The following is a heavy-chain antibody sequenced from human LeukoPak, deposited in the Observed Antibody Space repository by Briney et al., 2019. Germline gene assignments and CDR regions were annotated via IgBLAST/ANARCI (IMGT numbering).Heavy chain of an antibody. Sequence: GGSLRLSCAASGFPFSSHSMNWVRQAPGKALECVSYISSSSSYIYYADSVKGRFTISRDNAKNSLYLQMNSRRAEDTAVYYCAREMITFGGVVDYWGQGTLVTVSS. V-gene: IGHV3-21*01. CDR3: AREMITFGGVVDY. CDR1: GFPFSSHS. J-gene: IGHJ4*02. D-gene: IGHD3-16*01. CDR2: ISSSSSYI.